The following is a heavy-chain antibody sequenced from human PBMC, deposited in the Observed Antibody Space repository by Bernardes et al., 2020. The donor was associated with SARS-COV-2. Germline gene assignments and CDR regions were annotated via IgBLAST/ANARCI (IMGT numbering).Heavy chain of an antibody. D-gene: IGHD6-19*01. V-gene: IGHV4-59*01. Sequence: SETLSLTCTVSGGSISSYYWSWIRQPPGKGLEWIGYIYYSGSTNYNPSLKSRVTISVDTSKHQFSLKLSSVTAADTAVYYCARVGVAVAGTDDAFDIWGQGTMVTVSS. J-gene: IGHJ3*02. CDR2: IYYSGST. CDR3: ARVGVAVAGTDDAFDI. CDR1: GGSISSYY.